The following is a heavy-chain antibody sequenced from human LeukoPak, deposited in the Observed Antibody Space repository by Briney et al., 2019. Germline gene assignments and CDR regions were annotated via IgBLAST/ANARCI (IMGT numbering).Heavy chain of an antibody. CDR3: ARGFEGLWFGEFIPFDY. CDR1: GFTFSSYA. V-gene: IGHV3-64*01. Sequence: PGGSLRLSCAASGFTFSSYAMHWVRQAPGKGLEYVSAISSNGGSTYYANSVKGRFTISRDNSKNTLYLQMGSLRAEDMAVYYCARGFEGLWFGEFIPFDYWGQGTLVTVSS. D-gene: IGHD3-10*01. CDR2: ISSNGGST. J-gene: IGHJ4*02.